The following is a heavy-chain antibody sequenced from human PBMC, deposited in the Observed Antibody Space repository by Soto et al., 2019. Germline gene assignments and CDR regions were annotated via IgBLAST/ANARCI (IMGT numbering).Heavy chain of an antibody. CDR3: ARRRAWNDAFDF. Sequence: PGESLKISCQGFGYTFSTYWIGWVRQKPGQGLEWMGAIYPADSDTRYTPSFEGHVTFSADKSLSTAYLQWNSLRASDTARYYCARRRAWNDAFDFCGQGVLVTVSS. J-gene: IGHJ4*02. D-gene: IGHD1-1*01. CDR1: GYTFSTYW. V-gene: IGHV5-51*01. CDR2: IYPADSDT.